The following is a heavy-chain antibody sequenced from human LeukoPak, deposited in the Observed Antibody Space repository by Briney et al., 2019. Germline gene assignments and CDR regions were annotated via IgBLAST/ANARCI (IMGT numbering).Heavy chain of an antibody. CDR1: GYTFTSYG. V-gene: IGHV1-18*01. CDR3: AKYSSSSFDY. Sequence: ASVKVSCKASGYTFTSYGMSWVRQAPGQGLEWMGWISAYNGNTNYAEKLQGRVTMTTDTSTSTAYMELRSLRSDDTAVYYCAKYSSSSFDYWGQGTLVTVSS. CDR2: ISAYNGNT. J-gene: IGHJ4*02. D-gene: IGHD6-6*01.